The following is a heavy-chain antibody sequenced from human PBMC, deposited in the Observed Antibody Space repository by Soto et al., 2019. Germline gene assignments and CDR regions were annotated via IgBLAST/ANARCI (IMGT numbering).Heavy chain of an antibody. CDR2: IFPLLAMV. V-gene: IGHV1-69*04. Sequence: QVHLVQSGAEMKKPGSSVKVSCKVSRGDLRNSGISWVRQAPEQGLEWMGGIFPLLAMVDYSKKFQGRVTITADESTNTASMDLGSGRSDDTAVYYCAEEDGAAFKSWGQGSLVIVSS. D-gene: IGHD6-25*01. CDR3: AEEDGAAFKS. J-gene: IGHJ4*02. CDR1: RGDLRNSG.